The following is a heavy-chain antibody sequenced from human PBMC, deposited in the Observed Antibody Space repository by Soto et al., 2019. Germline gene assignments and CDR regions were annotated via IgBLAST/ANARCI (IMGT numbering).Heavy chain of an antibody. V-gene: IGHV1-69*01. Sequence: QVQLVQSGAEVKKPGSSVKVSCKASGGTFSSYAISWVRQAPGHGLEWMGGIIPIFGTANYAQKFQGRVTITADESTRTAYMELSSLRSEDTAVYYCARDRSDSSSRTYWFDPWGQGTLVTVSS. D-gene: IGHD6-6*01. CDR2: IIPIFGTA. CDR3: ARDRSDSSSRTYWFDP. J-gene: IGHJ5*02. CDR1: GGTFSSYA.